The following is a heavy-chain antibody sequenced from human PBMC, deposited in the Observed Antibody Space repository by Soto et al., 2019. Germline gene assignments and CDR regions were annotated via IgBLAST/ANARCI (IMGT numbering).Heavy chain of an antibody. CDR2: INPNSGGT. CDR1: GYTFTGYY. D-gene: IGHD2-2*01. Sequence: ASVKVSCKASGYTFTGYYMHWVRQAPGQGLEWMGWINPNSGGTNYAQKFQGWVTMTRDTSISTAYMELSRLRSDDTAVYYCARDHVVVPAATFFDYWGQGTLVTVAS. J-gene: IGHJ4*02. V-gene: IGHV1-2*04. CDR3: ARDHVVVPAATFFDY.